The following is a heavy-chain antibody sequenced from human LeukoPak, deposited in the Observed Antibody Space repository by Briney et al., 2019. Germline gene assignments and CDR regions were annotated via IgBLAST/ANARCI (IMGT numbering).Heavy chain of an antibody. CDR2: IYYAGST. V-gene: IGHV4-39*01. Sequence: PSETLSLTCTVSDGSISRSTYYWGWIRQPPGKGLEWIGSIYYAGSTYYNPSLKSRVTISVDTSKNQFSLKLSSVTAVDTAVYYCAGHDSSGHYNAFDIWGQGTMVTVSS. D-gene: IGHD3-22*01. CDR3: AGHDSSGHYNAFDI. J-gene: IGHJ3*02. CDR1: DGSISRSTYY.